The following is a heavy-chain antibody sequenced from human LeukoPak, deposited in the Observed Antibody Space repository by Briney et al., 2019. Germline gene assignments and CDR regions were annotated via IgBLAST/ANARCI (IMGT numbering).Heavy chain of an antibody. J-gene: IGHJ4*02. Sequence: ASVKVSCKAFGYTFISYGLSWVRQAPGHGLEWMGWISPYNGNTNYAQKFQGRVTMTTDTSTSTVYMELRSLRSDDTAVYYCARDGQFGKSEVFWGQGTLVTVSS. CDR3: ARDGQFGKSEVF. D-gene: IGHD3-10*01. V-gene: IGHV1-18*01. CDR2: ISPYNGNT. CDR1: GYTFISYG.